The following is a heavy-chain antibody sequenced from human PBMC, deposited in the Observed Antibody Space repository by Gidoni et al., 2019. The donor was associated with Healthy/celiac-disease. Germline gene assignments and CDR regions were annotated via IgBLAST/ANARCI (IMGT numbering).Heavy chain of an antibody. V-gene: IGHV1-2*04. CDR2: INPNSGGT. D-gene: IGHD6-19*01. Sequence: QVQLVQSGAEVQKPGASVKVSCKASGYTFTGYSMHWVRQAPGQGLEWMGWINPNSGGTNYAQKFQGWVTMTRDTSISTAYMELSRLRSDDTAVYYCARGSPSGGAVAGTGFSYWGQGTLVTVSS. CDR3: ARGSPSGGAVAGTGFSY. CDR1: GYTFTGYS. J-gene: IGHJ4*02.